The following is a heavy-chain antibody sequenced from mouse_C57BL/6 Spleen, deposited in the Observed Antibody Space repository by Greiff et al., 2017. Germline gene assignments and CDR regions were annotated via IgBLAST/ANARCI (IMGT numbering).Heavy chain of an antibody. V-gene: IGHV1-76*01. CDR1: GYTFTDYY. J-gene: IGHJ4*01. D-gene: IGHD3-2*02. CDR3: ARSGGQLRLRIVNYAMDY. Sequence: VQLQQPGAELVKPGASVKLSCKASGYTFTDYYINWVKQRPGQGLEWIARIYPGSGNTYYNEKFKGKATLTAEKSSSTAYMQLSSLTSEDSAVYFCARSGGQLRLRIVNYAMDYWGQGTSVTVSS. CDR2: IYPGSGNT.